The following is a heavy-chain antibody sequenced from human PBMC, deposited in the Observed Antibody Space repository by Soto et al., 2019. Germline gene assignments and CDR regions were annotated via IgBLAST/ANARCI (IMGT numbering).Heavy chain of an antibody. D-gene: IGHD2-21*02. CDR1: GGSISSGDYY. Sequence: SETLSLTCTVSGGSISSGDYYWSWIRQHPGKGLEWIGYIYYSGSTYYNPSLKSRVTISVDTSKNQFSLKLSSVTAADTVVYYCARAQHIVVVTAISLWYFDLWGRGTLVTVSS. CDR3: ARAQHIVVVTAISLWYFDL. V-gene: IGHV4-31*03. CDR2: IYYSGST. J-gene: IGHJ2*01.